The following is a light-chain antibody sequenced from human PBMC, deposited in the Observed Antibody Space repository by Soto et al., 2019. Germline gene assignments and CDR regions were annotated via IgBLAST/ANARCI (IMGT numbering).Light chain of an antibody. CDR2: WAS. Sequence: DIVMTQSPDSLAVSLGERATIKCKSSQTVLDSSKNKDYLTWYQQKPGQPPKLLIYWASTREFGVPDRFSGSGSGTNFTRTISSLQAEDVAVYYCHQYYNNPRTFGHGTKVEIK. CDR3: HQYYNNPRT. J-gene: IGKJ1*01. V-gene: IGKV4-1*01. CDR1: QTVLDSSKNKDY.